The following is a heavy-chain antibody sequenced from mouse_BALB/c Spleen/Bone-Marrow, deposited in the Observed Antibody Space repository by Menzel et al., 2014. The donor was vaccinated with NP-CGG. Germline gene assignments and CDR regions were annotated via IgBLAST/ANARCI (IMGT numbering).Heavy chain of an antibody. CDR2: INSNGGST. CDR3: ARERGGYGNPRSFAY. Sequence: EVNLLESGGGLVQPGGSLKLSCAASVFTFSSYGISWVRQTPDKRLEFVATINSNGGSTYYPDSVVGRFTISRDNAKNTLYLQMSNLKSEDTAMYYCARERGGYGNPRSFAYWGQGTLVTVSA. J-gene: IGHJ3*01. V-gene: IGHV5-6-3*01. CDR1: VFTFSSYG. D-gene: IGHD2-1*01.